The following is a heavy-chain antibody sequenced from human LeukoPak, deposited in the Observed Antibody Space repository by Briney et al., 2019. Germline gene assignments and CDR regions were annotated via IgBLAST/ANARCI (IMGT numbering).Heavy chain of an antibody. CDR1: GFTFSSYS. V-gene: IGHV3-21*01. J-gene: IGHJ6*03. CDR3: ARDGVYSGYAYYYMDV. D-gene: IGHD5-12*01. Sequence: GGSLRLSCAASGFTFSSYSMNWVRQAPGKGLEWVSSISSSRSYIYYADSVRGRFTISRDNAKNSLYLQMNSLRAEDTAVYYCARDGVYSGYAYYYMDVWGKGTTVTVSS. CDR2: ISSSRSYI.